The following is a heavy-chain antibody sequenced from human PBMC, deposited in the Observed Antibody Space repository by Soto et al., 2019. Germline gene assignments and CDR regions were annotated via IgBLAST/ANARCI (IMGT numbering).Heavy chain of an antibody. Sequence: QVQLVESGGGVVQPGRSLRLSCAASGFTFSSYGMHWVRQAPGKGLEWVAVISYDGRNKYYADSVKGRFTISRDNSKNTLYLQMNSLRAEDTAVYYCAKDRFVSSWGQGTLVTVSS. D-gene: IGHD3-16*01. CDR1: GFTFSSYG. J-gene: IGHJ4*02. CDR3: AKDRFVSS. V-gene: IGHV3-30*18. CDR2: ISYDGRNK.